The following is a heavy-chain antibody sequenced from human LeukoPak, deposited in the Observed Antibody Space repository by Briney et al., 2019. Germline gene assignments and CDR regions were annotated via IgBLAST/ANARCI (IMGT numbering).Heavy chain of an antibody. CDR2: ISSSSSYI. J-gene: IGHJ4*02. CDR3: ARDRRRRNYYDSSGYDY. V-gene: IGHV3-21*01. CDR1: GFTFSSYS. D-gene: IGHD3-22*01. Sequence: KPGGSLRLSCAASGFTFSSYSMNWVRQAPGKGLEWVSSISSSSSYIYYADSVKGRLTISKDNAKNSLYLQMNSLRAEDTAVYYCARDRRRRNYYDSSGYDYWGQGTLVTVSS.